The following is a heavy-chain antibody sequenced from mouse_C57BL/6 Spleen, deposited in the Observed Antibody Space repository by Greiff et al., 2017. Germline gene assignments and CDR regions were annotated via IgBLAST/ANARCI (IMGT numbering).Heavy chain of an antibody. J-gene: IGHJ3*01. CDR2: ISYDGSN. V-gene: IGHV3-6*01. D-gene: IGHD1-1*01. Sequence: QSLSLTCSVTGYSITSGYYWNWIRQFPGNKLEWMGYISYDGSNNYNPSLKNRISITRDTSKNQFFLKLNSVTTEDTATYYCARDYYGSSWFAYWGQGTLVTVSA. CDR1: GYSITSGYY. CDR3: ARDYYGSSWFAY.